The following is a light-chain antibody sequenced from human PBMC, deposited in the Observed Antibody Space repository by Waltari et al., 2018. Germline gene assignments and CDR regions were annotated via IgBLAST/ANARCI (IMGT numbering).Light chain of an antibody. CDR1: QSVSSY. Sequence: EIVLTQSPATLSLSPGERATLSCRASQSVSSYLAWYQQKPGQAPRLLIYAASNRATGIPARCSGSGSGTDFTLTISSLEPEDFAVYYCQQRSNWPPYTFGQGTKLEIK. V-gene: IGKV3-11*01. CDR3: QQRSNWPPYT. J-gene: IGKJ2*01. CDR2: AAS.